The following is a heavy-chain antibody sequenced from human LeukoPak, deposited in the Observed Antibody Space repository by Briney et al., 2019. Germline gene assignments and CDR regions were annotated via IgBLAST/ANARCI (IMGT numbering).Heavy chain of an antibody. CDR3: TTAAGPYAELDY. Sequence: GGSLRLSCAASGFTFSNAWMSWVRQAPGKGLEWVSRIKSKTDGGTTDYAAPVKGRFTISRDDSKNTLYLQMNSLKTEDTAVYYCTTAAGPYAELDYWGQGTLVTVSS. D-gene: IGHD6-19*01. CDR2: IKSKTDGGTT. V-gene: IGHV3-15*01. CDR1: GFTFSNAW. J-gene: IGHJ4*02.